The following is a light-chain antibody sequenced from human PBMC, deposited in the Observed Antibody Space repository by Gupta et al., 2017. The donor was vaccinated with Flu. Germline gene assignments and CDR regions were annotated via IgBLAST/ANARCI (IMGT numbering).Light chain of an antibody. V-gene: IGKV2-28*01. Sequence: EMVMTQSPVSMLDTPGESASISCRSSPSLLQSDGRDYLAWFFQKPGQSPRLLIHLGSRRASGVPDRFSGSGPATDFTLRVRRVEAEDVGVYYCMHFLQPPYTFGPGTKLDIK. CDR2: LGS. J-gene: IGKJ2*01. CDR3: MHFLQPPYT. CDR1: PSLLQSDGRDY.